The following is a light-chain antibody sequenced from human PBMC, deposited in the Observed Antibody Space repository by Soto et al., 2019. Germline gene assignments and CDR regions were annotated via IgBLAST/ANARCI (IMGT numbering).Light chain of an antibody. V-gene: IGKV1-39*01. CDR1: QSISNY. CDR2: SAS. Sequence: DIQMTQSPSSLSTSVGDRVTITCRASQSISNYLNWYQQKPGKAPKLLIYSASSLQSGVPSRFSGSGSGTYFTLTISRLEPEDFAVYYCQQYGNSPRTLGQGTKLDTK. CDR3: QQYGNSPRT. J-gene: IGKJ1*01.